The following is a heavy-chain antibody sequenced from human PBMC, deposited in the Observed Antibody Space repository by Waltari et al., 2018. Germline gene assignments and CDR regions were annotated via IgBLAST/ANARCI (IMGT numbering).Heavy chain of an antibody. CDR3: ARGFYDSSGYYGY. CDR2: INAGNGNT. V-gene: IGHV1-3*01. J-gene: IGHJ4*02. D-gene: IGHD3-22*01. CDR1: GYTFTSYA. Sequence: QVQLVQSGAEVKKPGASVKVSCKASGYTFTSYAMHWVRQAPGQRLEWMGWINAGNGNTKYSQKFQGRVTITRDTSASTAYMELSSLRSEDTAVYYCARGFYDSSGYYGYWGQGTLVIVSS.